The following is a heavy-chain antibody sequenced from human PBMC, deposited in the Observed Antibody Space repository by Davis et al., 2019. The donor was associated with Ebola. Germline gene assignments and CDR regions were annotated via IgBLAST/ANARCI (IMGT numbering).Heavy chain of an antibody. CDR2: ISAYNGNT. J-gene: IGHJ4*02. D-gene: IGHD2-15*01. CDR3: ARDGIECSGGSCQAYFDY. Sequence: ASVKVSCKASGYTFTSYGISWVRQAPGQGLEWMGWISAYNGNTNYAQKLQGRVTMTRDTSISTADMELSRLTSDDTAVYYCARDGIECSGGSCQAYFDYWGQGTLATVSS. V-gene: IGHV1-18*01. CDR1: GYTFTSYG.